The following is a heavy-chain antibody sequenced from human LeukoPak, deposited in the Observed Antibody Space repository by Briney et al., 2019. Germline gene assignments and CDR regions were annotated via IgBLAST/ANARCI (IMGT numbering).Heavy chain of an antibody. V-gene: IGHV3-20*04. J-gene: IGHJ4*02. CDR2: INWNGGST. Sequence: GGSLRLSCAASGFTFDDYGMSWVRQAPGKGLEWVSGINWNGGSTGYADSVKGRFTISRDNAKNSLYLLMNSLIAEDTALYYCARGYSSGWLDYWGQGTLVTVSS. D-gene: IGHD6-19*01. CDR1: GFTFDDYG. CDR3: ARGYSSGWLDY.